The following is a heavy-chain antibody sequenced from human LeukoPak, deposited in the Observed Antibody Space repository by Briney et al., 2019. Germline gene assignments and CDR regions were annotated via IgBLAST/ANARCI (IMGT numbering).Heavy chain of an antibody. Sequence: QAGGSLRLSCVASGFTFSNYGIHWVRQAPGKGLEWVALIRSDSNKYYADSVKGRFTIFRDNSKNTLYLQMNGLRAEDTAVYYCAKDLPEAAAGTSWGQGTLVTVSS. V-gene: IGHV3-30*02. D-gene: IGHD6-13*01. J-gene: IGHJ4*02. CDR3: AKDLPEAAAGTS. CDR2: IRSDSNK. CDR1: GFTFSNYG.